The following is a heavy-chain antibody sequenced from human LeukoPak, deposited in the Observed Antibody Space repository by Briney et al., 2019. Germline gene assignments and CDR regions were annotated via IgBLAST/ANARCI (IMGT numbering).Heavy chain of an antibody. CDR1: GFTFSTYV. CDR3: ARGKYCSSTSCIGDWFDP. D-gene: IGHD2-2*01. V-gene: IGHV3-33*08. J-gene: IGHJ5*02. Sequence: GGSLRLSCAASGFTFSTYVMSWVRQAPGKGLEWVALIWYDGSNKYSTDSVRGRFSISRDNSKNTLYLQMNSLRAEDTAVYYCARGKYCSSTSCIGDWFDPWGQGTLVTVSS. CDR2: IWYDGSNK.